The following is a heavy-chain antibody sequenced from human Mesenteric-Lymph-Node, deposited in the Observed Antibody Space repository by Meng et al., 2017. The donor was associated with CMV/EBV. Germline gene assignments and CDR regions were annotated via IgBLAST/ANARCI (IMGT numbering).Heavy chain of an antibody. CDR3: ARSPFYDFWSGYYYGMDV. CDR1: GFSLSTSGMC. D-gene: IGHD3-3*01. CDR2: IDWDDDK. Sequence: SGPTLVKPTQTLTLTCTFSGFSLSTSGMCVSWVRQPPGKALEWLALIDWDDDKYYSTSLKTRLTISKDTSKNQVVLTMTNTDPVDTATYYCARSPFYDFWSGYYYGMDVWGQGTTVTVSS. J-gene: IGHJ6*02. V-gene: IGHV2-70*20.